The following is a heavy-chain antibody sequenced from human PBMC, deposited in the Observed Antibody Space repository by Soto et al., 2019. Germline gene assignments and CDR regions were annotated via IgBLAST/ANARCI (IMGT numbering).Heavy chain of an antibody. J-gene: IGHJ3*02. D-gene: IGHD2-15*01. CDR3: ARDGGYCSGGSCYRGAFDI. CDR2: ISSSSSTI. V-gene: IGHV3-48*01. Sequence: PGGSLRLSCAASGFTFSSYSMNWVRQAPGKGLEWVSYISSSSSTIYYADSVKGRFTISRDNAKNSLYLQMNSLRAEDTAVYYCARDGGYCSGGSCYRGAFDIWGQGTMVTVSS. CDR1: GFTFSSYS.